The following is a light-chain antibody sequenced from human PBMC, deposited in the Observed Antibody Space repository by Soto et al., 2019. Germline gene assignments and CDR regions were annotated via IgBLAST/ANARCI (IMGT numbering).Light chain of an antibody. V-gene: IGKV3-15*01. CDR2: GAS. J-gene: IGKJ1*01. CDR1: ETVATN. Sequence: VRTPNEAKRSVSSGRRATVSCWTSETVATNRAWYQQKPGQAPRLLISGASTRAAGISDRFRGSGSGTELTLTVSSLRSEDSAIYYCQQYFEWPPMTFGQGTKVDIK. CDR3: QQYFEWPPMT.